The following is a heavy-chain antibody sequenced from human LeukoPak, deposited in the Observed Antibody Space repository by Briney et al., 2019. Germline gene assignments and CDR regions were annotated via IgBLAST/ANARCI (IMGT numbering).Heavy chain of an antibody. CDR1: GYTFTGYY. D-gene: IGHD5-24*01. V-gene: IGHV1-2*02. CDR3: ARDRRDGYNYAGYNWFDP. Sequence: ASVKVSCKSSGYTFTGYYIHWVRQAPGQGLEWMGWINPNSGGTNYAQKLQGRVTMTTDTSTSTAYMELRSLRSDDTAVYYCARDRRDGYNYAGYNWFDPWGQGTLVTVSS. CDR2: INPNSGGT. J-gene: IGHJ5*02.